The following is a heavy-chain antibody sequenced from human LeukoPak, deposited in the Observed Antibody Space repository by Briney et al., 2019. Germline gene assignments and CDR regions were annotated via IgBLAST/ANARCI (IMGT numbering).Heavy chain of an antibody. CDR2: IDWKGGTK. D-gene: IGHD5-18*01. CDR1: GFLFYYYG. CDR3: VRDKDIQGYSYGYYNESSGYADALDI. Sequence: GALLLSCLASGFLFYYYGMSWGRPAPGKGGGGDGGIDWKGGTKGYSDSVKRRFTISRDNAKNSLYLQVKSLRAEDTALYYCVRDKDIQGYSYGYYNESSGYADALDIWGQGTMVTVSS. V-gene: IGHV3-20*04. J-gene: IGHJ3*02.